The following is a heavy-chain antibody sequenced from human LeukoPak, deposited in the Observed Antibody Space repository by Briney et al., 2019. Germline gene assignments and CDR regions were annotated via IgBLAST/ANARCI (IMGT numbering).Heavy chain of an antibody. CDR1: GGSFSGYY. J-gene: IGHJ4*02. CDR3: ARHVLLYCSGGSCSSGTFDY. CDR2: INHSGNS. D-gene: IGHD2-15*01. Sequence: PSETLSLTCAVYGGSFSGYYWSWIRQPPGKGLEWIGEINHSGNSNYNPSLKSRVTISVDTSKNQFSLKLSSVTAADTAVYYCARHVLLYCSGGSCSSGTFDYWGQGTLVTVSS. V-gene: IGHV4-34*01.